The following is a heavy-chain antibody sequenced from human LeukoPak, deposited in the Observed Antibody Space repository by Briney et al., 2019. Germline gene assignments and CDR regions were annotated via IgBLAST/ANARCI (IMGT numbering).Heavy chain of an antibody. V-gene: IGHV3-23*01. CDR2: ISGSGGST. J-gene: IGHJ4*02. Sequence: GGSLRLSCAASGFTFSSYAMSWVRQAPGKGLEWVSTISGSGGSTYYADSVKGRFTISRDNSRNTLYLQMNSLRAEDTAVYYCAKASSGWFFDYWGQGTLVTVSS. CDR1: GFTFSSYA. D-gene: IGHD6-19*01. CDR3: AKASSGWFFDY.